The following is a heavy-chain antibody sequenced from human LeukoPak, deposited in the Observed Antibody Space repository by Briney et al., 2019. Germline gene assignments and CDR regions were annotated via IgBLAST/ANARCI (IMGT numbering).Heavy chain of an antibody. CDR2: INPSGGST. CDR1: GYTFTSYY. CDR3: ARDMAYCGGDCYTNLDY. V-gene: IGHV1-46*01. D-gene: IGHD2-21*02. Sequence: ASVKVPCKASGYTFTSYYMHWVRQAPGQGLEWMGIINPSGGSTSHAQKFQGRVTMTRDTSTSTVYMELSSLRSEDTAVYYCARDMAYCGGDCYTNLDYWGQGTLVTVSS. J-gene: IGHJ4*02.